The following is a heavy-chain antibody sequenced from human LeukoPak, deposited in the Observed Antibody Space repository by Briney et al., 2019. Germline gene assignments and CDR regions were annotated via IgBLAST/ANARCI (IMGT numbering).Heavy chain of an antibody. J-gene: IGHJ5*02. CDR3: ARDQPSTYFGVVQNWFDP. V-gene: IGHV7-4-1*02. CDR1: GYTFTSYA. CDR2: INTNTGNP. D-gene: IGHD3-3*01. Sequence: ASVKVSCKASGYTFTSYAMNWVRQAPGQGLEWMGWINTNTGNPTYAQGFTGRFVSSLDTSVSTAYLQISSLKAEDTAVYYCARDQPSTYFGVVQNWFDPWGQGTLVTVSS.